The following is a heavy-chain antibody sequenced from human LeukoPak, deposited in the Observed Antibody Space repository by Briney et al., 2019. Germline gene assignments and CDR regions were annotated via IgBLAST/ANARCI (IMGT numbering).Heavy chain of an antibody. Sequence: PSETLSLTCAVYGGSFSGNYWSWIRQPPGKGLEWIGEINHSGGTNYNPSLKSRVTISVDTSKNQFSLKLSSVTAADTAVYYCARGRRILEWLLSTSSYYYYGMDVWGQGTTVTVSS. CDR2: INHSGGT. J-gene: IGHJ6*02. CDR3: ARGRRILEWLLSTSSYYYYGMDV. V-gene: IGHV4-34*01. D-gene: IGHD3-3*01. CDR1: GGSFSGNY.